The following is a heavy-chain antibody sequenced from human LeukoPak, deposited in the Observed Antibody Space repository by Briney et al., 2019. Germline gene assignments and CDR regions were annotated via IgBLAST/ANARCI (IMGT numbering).Heavy chain of an antibody. CDR2: ISYDGSNK. J-gene: IGHJ4*02. CDR3: AKDRPSGRANYFDY. D-gene: IGHD3-3*01. V-gene: IGHV3-30*18. Sequence: GGSLRLSCAASGFTFSSYGMHWVRQAPGKGLEWVAVISYDGSNKYYADSVKGRFTISRDNSKNTLYLQMNNLRAEDTAVYYCAKDRPSGRANYFDYWGQGTLVTVSS. CDR1: GFTFSSYG.